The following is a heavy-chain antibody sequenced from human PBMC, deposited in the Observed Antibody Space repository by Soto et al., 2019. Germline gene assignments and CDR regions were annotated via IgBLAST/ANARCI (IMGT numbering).Heavy chain of an antibody. V-gene: IGHV5-51*01. CDR1: GYSFTSYW. Sequence: PGESLKISCKGSGYSFTSYWIGWVRQMPGKGLEWMGIIYPGDSDTRYSPSFQGQVTISADKSISTAYLQWSSLKASDTAMYYCARPVTIFGGNDAFDIWGQGTMVTVSS. CDR2: IYPGDSDT. CDR3: ARPVTIFGGNDAFDI. J-gene: IGHJ3*02. D-gene: IGHD3-3*01.